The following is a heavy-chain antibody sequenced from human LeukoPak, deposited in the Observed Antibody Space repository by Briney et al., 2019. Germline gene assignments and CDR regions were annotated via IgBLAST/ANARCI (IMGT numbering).Heavy chain of an antibody. Sequence: PSETLSLTCAVYGGSFSGYYWSWIRQPPGKGLEWIGEINHSGSTNYNPSLKSRVTISVDTSKNQFSLKLSSVTAADTAVYYCARVRGPSGSYSVYWGQGTLVTVSS. V-gene: IGHV4-34*01. D-gene: IGHD1-26*01. CDR1: GGSFSGYY. CDR3: ARVRGPSGSYSVY. J-gene: IGHJ4*02. CDR2: INHSGST.